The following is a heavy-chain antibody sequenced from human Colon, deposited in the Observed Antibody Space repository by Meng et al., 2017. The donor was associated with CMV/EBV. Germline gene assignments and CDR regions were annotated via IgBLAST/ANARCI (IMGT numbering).Heavy chain of an antibody. D-gene: IGHD2-15*01. CDR1: GFTFSSYS. Sequence: GESLKISCAASGFTFSSYSMNWVRQAPGKGLEWVSSISSSSSYIYYADSVKGRFTISRDNAKNSLYLQMNSLRAEDTALYYCAKGYCSGGSCYFDYWGQGTLVTVSS. CDR3: AKGYCSGGSCYFDY. CDR2: ISSSSSYI. J-gene: IGHJ4*02. V-gene: IGHV3-21*04.